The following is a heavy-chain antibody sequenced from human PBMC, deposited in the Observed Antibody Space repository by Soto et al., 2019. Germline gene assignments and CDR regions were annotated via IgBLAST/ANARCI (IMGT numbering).Heavy chain of an antibody. V-gene: IGHV1-69*13. CDR2: IIPIFGTA. CDR1: GGTFSSYA. J-gene: IGHJ6*02. Sequence: SVKVSCKASGGTFSSYAISWVRQAPGQGLEWMGGIIPIFGTANYAQKFQGRVTITADESTSTAYMELSSLRSEDTAVYYCARSSGSSTSSDYYYYYGMDVWGQGTTVTVS. CDR3: ARSSGSSTSSDYYYYYGMDV. D-gene: IGHD2-2*01.